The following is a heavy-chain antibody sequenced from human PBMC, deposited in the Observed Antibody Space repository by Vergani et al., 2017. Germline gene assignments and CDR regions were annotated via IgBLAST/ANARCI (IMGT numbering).Heavy chain of an antibody. J-gene: IGHJ5*02. D-gene: IGHD1-14*01. Sequence: QVQLVESGGGVVQPGRSLRLSCGASGFTFNQYGMHWVRRSPGKGLEWVAVTWYDGNNKQYADSVKGRFTISRDNSKNTMYLQMNSLRDEDTGIYYCARDLRLLYNRFDPWGQGTLVTVSS. CDR2: TWYDGNNK. V-gene: IGHV3-33*01. CDR3: ARDLRLLYNRFDP. CDR1: GFTFNQYG.